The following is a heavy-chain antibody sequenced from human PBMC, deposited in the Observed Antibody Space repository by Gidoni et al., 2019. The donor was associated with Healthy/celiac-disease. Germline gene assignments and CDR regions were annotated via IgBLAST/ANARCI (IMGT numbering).Heavy chain of an antibody. CDR2: ISYDGSNK. Sequence: QVQLVESGGGVVQPGRSLRLSCAASGFTFSSYCMHWVRQAPGKGLEWVAVISYDGSNKYYSDSVKGRFTISRDNSKNTLYLQMNSLRAEDTAVYYCAVGYYYDSSGYLNDAFDIWGQGTMVTVSS. CDR3: AVGYYYDSSGYLNDAFDI. J-gene: IGHJ3*02. CDR1: GFTFSSYC. D-gene: IGHD3-22*01. V-gene: IGHV3-30*03.